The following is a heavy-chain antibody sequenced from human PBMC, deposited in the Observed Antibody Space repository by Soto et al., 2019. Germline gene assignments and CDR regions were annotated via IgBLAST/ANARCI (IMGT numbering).Heavy chain of an antibody. J-gene: IGHJ4*02. Sequence: GGSLRLSCAACGFTFSSYAMHWVRQAPGKGLEWVAVISYDGSNKYYADSVKGRFTISRDNSKNTLYLQMNSLRAEDTAVYYCARGDCTNGVCSIFAYWGQGT. CDR2: ISYDGSNK. D-gene: IGHD2-8*01. CDR3: ARGDCTNGVCSIFAY. CDR1: GFTFSSYA. V-gene: IGHV3-30-3*01.